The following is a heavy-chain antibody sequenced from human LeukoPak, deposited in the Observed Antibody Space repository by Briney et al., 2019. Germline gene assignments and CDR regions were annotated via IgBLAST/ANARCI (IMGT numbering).Heavy chain of an antibody. V-gene: IGHV4-4*07. CDR1: GGSISSYY. Sequence: SETLSLTCTVSGGSISSYYWSWIRPPAGKGLEWIGRIYTRGSTNYNPSLKSRVTMSVDTSKNQFSLKLSSVTASDTAVYYCARGMLGYSSSWYFFDYYYGMDVWGQGTTVTVSS. J-gene: IGHJ6*02. CDR3: ARGMLGYSSSWYFFDYYYGMDV. CDR2: IYTRGST. D-gene: IGHD6-13*01.